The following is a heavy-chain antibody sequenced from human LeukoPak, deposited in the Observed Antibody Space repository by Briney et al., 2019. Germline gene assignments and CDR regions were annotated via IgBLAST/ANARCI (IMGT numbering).Heavy chain of an antibody. Sequence: ASVKVSCKASGYTFTSYGISWVPQAPGQGLEWMGWISAYNGNTNYAQKLQGRVTMTTDTSTSTAYMELRSLRSDDTAVYYCARAPTVVTPLYFDYWVQGTLVTVSS. D-gene: IGHD4-17*01. CDR3: ARAPTVVTPLYFDY. CDR2: ISAYNGNT. J-gene: IGHJ4*02. CDR1: GYTFTSYG. V-gene: IGHV1-18*01.